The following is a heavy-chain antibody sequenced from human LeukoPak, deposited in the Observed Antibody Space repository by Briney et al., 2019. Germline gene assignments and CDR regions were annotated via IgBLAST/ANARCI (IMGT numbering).Heavy chain of an antibody. Sequence: GGSLRLSCTASGFTFSSYAMSWVRQAPGKGLEWVSVIYSDGDTYFSDSVKGRFTISRDNSKNTLYLQMNSLRAEDTAAYYCARFCGSTSWHSGYYYGIDVWGQGTTVTVSS. V-gene: IGHV3-53*01. CDR1: GFTFSSYA. D-gene: IGHD2-2*01. CDR2: IYSDGDT. CDR3: ARFCGSTSWHSGYYYGIDV. J-gene: IGHJ6*02.